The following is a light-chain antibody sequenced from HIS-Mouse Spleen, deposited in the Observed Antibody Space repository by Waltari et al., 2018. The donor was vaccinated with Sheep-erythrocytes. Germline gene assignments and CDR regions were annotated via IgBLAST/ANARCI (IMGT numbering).Light chain of an antibody. CDR3: CSYAGSSTLV. J-gene: IGLJ2*01. V-gene: IGLV3-10*01. CDR1: ALPKKD. Sequence: SYELTQPPSVSVSPGQTARITCPGDALPKKDAYWYQQKSGQAPVLVIYEDSKRPSGIPERFSGSKSGNTASLTISGLQAEDEADYYCCSYAGSSTLVFGGGTKLTVL. CDR2: EDS.